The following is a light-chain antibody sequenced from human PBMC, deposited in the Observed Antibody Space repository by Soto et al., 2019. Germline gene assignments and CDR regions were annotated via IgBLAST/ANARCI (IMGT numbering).Light chain of an antibody. CDR2: GAS. V-gene: IGKV3-20*01. Sequence: EIVLTQSSGTLSLSPGERATLSCRASQRVSSGYLAWYQQKPGQTPRLLIYGASGRATGIPDRFSGSGSGTDFTLTISRMEPEHFAVYYCQQYHTSPVTFGQGTKVDIK. J-gene: IGKJ1*01. CDR3: QQYHTSPVT. CDR1: QRVSSGY.